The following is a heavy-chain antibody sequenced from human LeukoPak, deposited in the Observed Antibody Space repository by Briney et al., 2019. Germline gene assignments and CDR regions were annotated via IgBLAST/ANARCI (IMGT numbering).Heavy chain of an antibody. CDR2: IYSGGST. CDR1: GFTVSSNY. D-gene: IGHD6-19*01. Sequence: AGGSLRLSCAASGFTVSSNYMSWVRQAPGKGLEWVSVIYSGGSTYYADSVKGRFTISRGNSKNTLYLQMNSLRAEDTAVYYCARDRSGSSGWYDAFDIWGQGTMVTVSS. J-gene: IGHJ3*02. CDR3: ARDRSGSSGWYDAFDI. V-gene: IGHV3-53*01.